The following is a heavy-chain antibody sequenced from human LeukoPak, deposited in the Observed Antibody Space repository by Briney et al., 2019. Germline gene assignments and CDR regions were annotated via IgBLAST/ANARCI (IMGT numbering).Heavy chain of an antibody. CDR2: IRYDGSNK. CDR3: ARKSASGNYPLDY. J-gene: IGHJ4*02. CDR1: GFTFSSYG. V-gene: IGHV3-30*02. Sequence: GGSLRLSCGASGFTFSSYGMHWVRQAPGKGLEWVAFIRYDGSNKYYADSVKGRFTISRDNAKNTVFLQMSSLRAEDTALYYCARKSASGNYPLDYWGQGTLVTVSS. D-gene: IGHD3-10*01.